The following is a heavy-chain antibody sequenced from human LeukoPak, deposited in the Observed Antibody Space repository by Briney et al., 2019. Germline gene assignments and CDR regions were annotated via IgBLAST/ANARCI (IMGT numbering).Heavy chain of an antibody. CDR2: ISGSGGST. CDR3: ANRDSSWFTFDY. CDR1: GFTFSSYA. D-gene: IGHD6-13*01. V-gene: IGHV3-23*01. J-gene: IGHJ4*02. Sequence: PGGSLRLSCAASGFTFSSYAMSWVRQAPGKGLEWVSAISGSGGSTYYADSVKGRFTISRDNSKNTLYLQMNSLRAEDTAVYYCANRDSSWFTFDYWGQGTLVTVSS.